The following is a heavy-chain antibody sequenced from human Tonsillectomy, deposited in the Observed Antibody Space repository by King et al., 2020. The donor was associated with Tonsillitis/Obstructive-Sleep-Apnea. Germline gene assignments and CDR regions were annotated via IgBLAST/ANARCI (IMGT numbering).Heavy chain of an antibody. CDR3: ARVAYYYDSSGPFDY. D-gene: IGHD3-22*01. J-gene: IGHJ4*02. CDR1: GYTFTGYY. V-gene: IGHV1-2*02. Sequence: VQLVESGAEVKKPGASVKVSCKPSGYTFTGYYMHWVRQAPGQGLEWMGWINPNSGGTNYAQQFQGRVAMTRDPSISTAYMERSRLRSDDTAVYYCARVAYYYDSSGPFDYWGQGTLVTVSS. CDR2: INPNSGGT.